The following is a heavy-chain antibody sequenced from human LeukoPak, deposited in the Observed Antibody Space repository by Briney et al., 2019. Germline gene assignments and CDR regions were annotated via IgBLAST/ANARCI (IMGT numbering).Heavy chain of an antibody. V-gene: IGHV1-46*01. CDR1: GYTFTSYY. Sequence: ASVKVSCKASGYTFTSYYMHWVRQAPGQGLEWMGIINPSGGSTSYAQKFQGRVTMTRDTSTSTVYMELSSLRSADTAVYYCARDRRGYPFDYWGQGTLVTVSS. D-gene: IGHD5-12*01. CDR2: INPSGGST. J-gene: IGHJ4*02. CDR3: ARDRRGYPFDY.